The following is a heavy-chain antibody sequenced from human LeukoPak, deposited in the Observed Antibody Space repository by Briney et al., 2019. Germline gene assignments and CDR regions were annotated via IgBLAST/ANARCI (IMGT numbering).Heavy chain of an antibody. D-gene: IGHD5-12*01. Sequence: ASVKVSCKASGGTFSSYAISWVRQAPGQGLEWIGGIIPIFGTANYAQKFQGRVTITTDESTSTAYMELSSLRSEDTAVYYCASSQKGYSGYDFDGLRFDYWGQGTLVTVSS. CDR2: IIPIFGTA. V-gene: IGHV1-69*05. J-gene: IGHJ4*02. CDR3: ASSQKGYSGYDFDGLRFDY. CDR1: GGTFSSYA.